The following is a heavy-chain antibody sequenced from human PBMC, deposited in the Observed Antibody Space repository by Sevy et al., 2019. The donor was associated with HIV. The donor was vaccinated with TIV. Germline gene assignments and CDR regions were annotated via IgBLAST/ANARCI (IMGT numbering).Heavy chain of an antibody. V-gene: IGHV3-30*02. CDR2: IRYDGSNK. Sequence: GGSLRLSCAASGFTFSSYGMHWVRQAPGKGLEWVAFIRYDGSNKYYADSVKGRFTISRDNSKNTLYLQMNSLRAEDTAVYYCAKEYDYDFWRGYYPRNNWFDPWGQGTLVTVSS. D-gene: IGHD3-3*01. CDR3: AKEYDYDFWRGYYPRNNWFDP. J-gene: IGHJ5*02. CDR1: GFTFSSYG.